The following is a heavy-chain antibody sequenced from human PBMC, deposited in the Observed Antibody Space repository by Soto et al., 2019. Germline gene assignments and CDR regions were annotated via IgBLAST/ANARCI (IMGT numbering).Heavy chain of an antibody. CDR1: GGTFSSYA. J-gene: IGHJ4*02. V-gene: IGHV1-69*13. CDR3: ARAGRGSLLTVTTQFEY. CDR2: IIPIFGTA. D-gene: IGHD4-17*01. Sequence: GASVEVSCKASGGTFSSYAISWVRQAPGQGPEWMGGIIPIFGTANYAQKFQGRVTITADDSTSTAYMELSSLRSEDTAVYYCARAGRGSLLTVTTQFEYWGQGTLVTVSS.